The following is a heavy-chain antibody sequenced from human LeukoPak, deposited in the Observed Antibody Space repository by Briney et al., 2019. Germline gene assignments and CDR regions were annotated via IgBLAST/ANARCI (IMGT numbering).Heavy chain of an antibody. CDR2: INHSGST. J-gene: IGHJ4*02. CDR1: GGSFSGYY. Sequence: TSETLSLTCAVYGGSFSGYYWSWIRQPPGKGLEWIGEINHSGSTNYNPSLKSRVTISVDTSKNQFSLKLSSVTAADTAVYYCARGPLTDYGGNSGSDYWGQGTLVTVSS. CDR3: ARGPLTDYGGNSGSDY. D-gene: IGHD4-23*01. V-gene: IGHV4-34*01.